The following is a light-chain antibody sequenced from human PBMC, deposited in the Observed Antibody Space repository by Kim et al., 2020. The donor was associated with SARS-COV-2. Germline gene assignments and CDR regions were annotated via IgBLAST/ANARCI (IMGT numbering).Light chain of an antibody. CDR2: DAS. J-gene: IGKJ2*01. V-gene: IGKV1-33*01. CDR1: QDISNY. CDR3: QQYDNLPMYT. Sequence: APVRDRVTITCQASQDISNYLNWYQQKPGKAPKLLIYDASNLETGVPSRFSGSGSGTDFTFTISSLQPEDIATYYCQQYDNLPMYTFGQGTKLEI.